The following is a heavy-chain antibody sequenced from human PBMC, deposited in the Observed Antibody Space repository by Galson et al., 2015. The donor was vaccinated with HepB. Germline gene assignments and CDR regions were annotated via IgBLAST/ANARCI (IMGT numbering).Heavy chain of an antibody. CDR1: GGTFSSYT. Sequence: SVKVSCKASGGTFSSYTISWVRQAPGQGLEWMGRIIPILGIANYAQKFQGRVTITADKSTSTAYMELSSLRSEDTAVYYCARAPRRHGIAAAVGFDYWGQGTLVTVSS. D-gene: IGHD6-13*01. J-gene: IGHJ4*02. V-gene: IGHV1-69*02. CDR2: IIPILGIA. CDR3: ARAPRRHGIAAAVGFDY.